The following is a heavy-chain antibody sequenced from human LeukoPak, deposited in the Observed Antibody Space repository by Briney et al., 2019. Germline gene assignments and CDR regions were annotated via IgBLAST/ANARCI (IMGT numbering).Heavy chain of an antibody. V-gene: IGHV3-7*01. D-gene: IGHD3-22*01. CDR2: IKQDGSEK. Sequence: AGGSLRLSCAASGFTFSSYWMSWVRQAPGKGLEWVANIKQDGSEKYYVDSVKGRFTISRDNAKNSLYLQMNSLRAEDTAVYYCARGSSYYYDSSFDYWGQGTLVTVSS. J-gene: IGHJ4*02. CDR3: ARGSSYYYDSSFDY. CDR1: GFTFSSYW.